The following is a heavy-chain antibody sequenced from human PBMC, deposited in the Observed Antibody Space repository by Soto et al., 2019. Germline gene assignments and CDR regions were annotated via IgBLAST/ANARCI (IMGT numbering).Heavy chain of an antibody. CDR3: GRAWAGGSYRADY. J-gene: IGHJ4*01. V-gene: IGHV4-30-4*01. CDR1: GDSISSGDYY. CDR2: IHNTGRA. Sequence: QVQLQESGPGLLRPSQTLSLTCTVSGDSISSGDYYWSWLRQTPGRGLAWIGFIHNTGRAYYKPALHSRLTISVDASKNQCSLSLSYMAAAYTAMSYCGRAWAGGSYRADYLGHGTVVTVSS. D-gene: IGHD1-26*01.